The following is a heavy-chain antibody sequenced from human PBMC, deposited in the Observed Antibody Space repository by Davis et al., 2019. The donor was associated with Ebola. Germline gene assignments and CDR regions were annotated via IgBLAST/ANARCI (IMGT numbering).Heavy chain of an antibody. V-gene: IGHV3-48*02. J-gene: IGHJ5*02. CDR1: EFTFSSYS. CDR3: ARGLDCISTSCYGDSWFDP. CDR2: ISSSSSTI. D-gene: IGHD2-2*01. Sequence: PGGSLRLSCAASEFTFSSYSMNWVRQAPGKGLEWVSYISSSSSTIYYADSVKGRFTISRDNAKNSLYLQMNSLRDEDTAVYYCARGLDCISTSCYGDSWFDPWGQGTLVTVSS.